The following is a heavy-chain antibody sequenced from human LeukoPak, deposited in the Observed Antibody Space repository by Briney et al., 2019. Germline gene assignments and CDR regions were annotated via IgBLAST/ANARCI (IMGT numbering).Heavy chain of an antibody. Sequence: PGGSLRVSCAASGFSFSSKWMSWFRQAPGKGPEWVAHIGPDGSETYYVDSAMGRFTISRDNAKNSVYLEMNSLRAEDTVVYYCATMVSISGDSWGQGTLVTVSS. CDR3: ATMVSISGDS. CDR1: GFSFSSKW. V-gene: IGHV3-7*01. D-gene: IGHD2-8*01. J-gene: IGHJ5*01. CDR2: IGPDGSET.